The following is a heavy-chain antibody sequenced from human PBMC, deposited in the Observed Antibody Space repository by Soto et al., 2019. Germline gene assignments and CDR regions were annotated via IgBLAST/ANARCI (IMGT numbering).Heavy chain of an antibody. J-gene: IGHJ6*02. D-gene: IGHD2-2*02. CDR3: ARVGYCSSTSCDKRYYYGMDV. CDR2: ISSSGSTM. V-gene: IGHV3-11*01. CDR1: GFTFSDYY. Sequence: GGSLRLSCAASGFTFSDYYMSWIRQAPGKGLEWVSYISSSGSTMYYADSVKGRFTISRDNAKNSLYLQMNSLRAEDTAVYYCARVGYCSSTSCDKRYYYGMDVWGQGTTVTVSS.